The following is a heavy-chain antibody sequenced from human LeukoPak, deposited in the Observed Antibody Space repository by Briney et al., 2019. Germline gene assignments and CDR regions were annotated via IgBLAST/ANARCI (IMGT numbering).Heavy chain of an antibody. CDR2: ISYDGSNK. V-gene: IGHV3-30*04. J-gene: IGHJ4*02. Sequence: GGSLRLSCAASGFTFSRNAMHWVRQAPGKGLEWVAVISYDGSNKYYADSVKGRFTISRDNSKNTLYLQMNSLRAEDTAVYYCAKDWAYSGWAYYFDYWGQGTLVTVSS. CDR1: GFTFSRNA. D-gene: IGHD6-19*01. CDR3: AKDWAYSGWAYYFDY.